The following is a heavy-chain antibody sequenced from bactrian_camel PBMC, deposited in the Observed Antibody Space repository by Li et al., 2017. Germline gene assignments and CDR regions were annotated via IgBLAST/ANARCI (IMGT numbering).Heavy chain of an antibody. CDR1: GFTFGSCT. CDR2: ISDDSRAT. V-gene: IGHV3S40*01. D-gene: IGHD3*01. Sequence: DVQLVESGGGLVQPGGSLRLSCGASGFTFGSCTMTWVRQAPGKGLEWVASISDDSRATQYKDFLEARFTISRDNAKDTLYLQMNSLKIEDTAVYYCALGSSRQATMTARGKGTQVTVS. J-gene: IGHJ4*01.